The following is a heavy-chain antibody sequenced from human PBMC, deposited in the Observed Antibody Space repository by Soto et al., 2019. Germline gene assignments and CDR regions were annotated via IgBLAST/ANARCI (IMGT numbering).Heavy chain of an antibody. D-gene: IGHD2-15*01. Sequence: LSLTCTVSGGSISSYYWSWIRQPPGKGLESIGYIXYXGXXXYXPXLXSXXXXSVDTSKNQFSLKLTSVTAADTAVYYCARDKYCSGGSCRKNWFDPWGQGTLVTVSS. J-gene: IGHJ5*02. CDR1: GGSISSYY. CDR2: IXYXGXX. CDR3: ARDKYCSGGSCRKNWFDP. V-gene: IGHV4-59*01.